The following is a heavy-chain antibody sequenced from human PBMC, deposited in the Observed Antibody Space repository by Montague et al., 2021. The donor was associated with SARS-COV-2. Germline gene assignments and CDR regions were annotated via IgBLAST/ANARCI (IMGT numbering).Heavy chain of an antibody. D-gene: IGHD1-1*01. V-gene: IGHV6-1*01. J-gene: IGHJ6*02. CDR3: TSGREGNYNVIDV. CDR2: PHHGTKKYN. Sequence: CAISGDSVAELRPRSEGHTSELQSHLHLLCRPHHGTKKYNDYAVSVRGRVTINPDTSKNQFSLQLNSVTPEDTAIYYCTSGREGNYNVIDVWGQGTTVTVYS. CDR1: GDSVAELRPR.